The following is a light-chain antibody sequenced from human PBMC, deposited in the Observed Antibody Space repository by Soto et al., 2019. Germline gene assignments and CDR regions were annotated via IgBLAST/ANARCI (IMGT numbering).Light chain of an antibody. CDR2: DAS. V-gene: IGKV3-20*01. J-gene: IGKJ1*01. Sequence: EIVLTQSPGTLSLSPGARVPLSCRASQSLSSGYLAWYQQKFGQAPRLLIYDASRRATGIPERFSGSGSGTDFTLTISRLEPEDFAVYYCQQYGSPPRTFGQGTKVDIK. CDR1: QSLSSGY. CDR3: QQYGSPPRT.